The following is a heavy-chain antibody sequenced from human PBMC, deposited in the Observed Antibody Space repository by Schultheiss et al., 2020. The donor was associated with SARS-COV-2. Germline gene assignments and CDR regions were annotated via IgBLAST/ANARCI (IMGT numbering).Heavy chain of an antibody. CDR1: GFTFSSYA. V-gene: IGHV3-23*01. CDR3: AKDPQYQLLVNWFDP. CDR2: ISGSGGST. D-gene: IGHD2-2*01. Sequence: GGSLRLSCAASGFTFSSYAMSWVRQAPGKGLEWVSAISGSGGSTYYADSVKGRFTISRDNSKNTLYLQMNSLRAEDTAVYYCAKDPQYQLLVNWFDPWGQGTLVTVAS. J-gene: IGHJ5*02.